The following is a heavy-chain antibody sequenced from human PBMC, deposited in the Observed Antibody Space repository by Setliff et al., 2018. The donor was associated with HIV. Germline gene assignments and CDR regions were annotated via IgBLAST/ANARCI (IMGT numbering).Heavy chain of an antibody. CDR3: ARPVEMANREFDY. D-gene: IGHD1-26*01. CDR2: IYYSGST. J-gene: IGHJ4*02. V-gene: IGHV4-39*01. CDR1: GGSISDSRYY. Sequence: SETLSLTCTVSGGSISDSRYYWGWIRQPPGKGLEWIGNIYYSGSTYYNPSLKSRVTISVDTSKNQFSLKPSSVTAADTAVYYCARPVEMANREFDYWGQGTLVTVSS.